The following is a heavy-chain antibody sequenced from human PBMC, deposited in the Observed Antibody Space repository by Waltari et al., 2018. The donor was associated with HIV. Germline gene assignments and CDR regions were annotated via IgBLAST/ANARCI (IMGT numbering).Heavy chain of an antibody. D-gene: IGHD3-16*01. CDR2: INAGNGNT. CDR1: GYTLTSYA. V-gene: IGHV1-3*01. Sequence: QVQLVQSGAEVKKPGASVKVSCKASGYTLTSYAMHWVRQAPGQRLEWMGWINAGNGNTKYSQKFQGRVTITRDTSASTAYMELSSLRSEDTAVYYCARVGEYPYGMDVWGQGTTVTVSS. CDR3: ARVGEYPYGMDV. J-gene: IGHJ6*02.